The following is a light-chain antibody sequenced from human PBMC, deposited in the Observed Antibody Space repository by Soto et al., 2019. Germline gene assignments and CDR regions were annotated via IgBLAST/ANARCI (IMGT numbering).Light chain of an antibody. CDR3: QQYQSYWT. Sequence: DIQMTQSPSTLSASVGDRVSITCRASQSISRQLAWYQQKPGKAPNLLIYQASNLETGVPSRFTGSGSGTEFTRTISSLQPDDLAACYCQQYQSYWTFGQGTKVEVK. J-gene: IGKJ1*01. CDR2: QAS. V-gene: IGKV1-5*03. CDR1: QSISRQ.